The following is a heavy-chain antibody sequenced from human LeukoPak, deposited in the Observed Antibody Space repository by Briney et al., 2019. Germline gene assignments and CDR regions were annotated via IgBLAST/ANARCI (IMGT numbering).Heavy chain of an antibody. CDR3: ARGHAAYD. V-gene: IGHV4-39*01. D-gene: IGHD6-13*01. Sequence: SETLSLTCTVSGGSISSYYWSWIRQPPGKGLEWIGSIYYSGSTYYNPSLKSRVTISVDTSKNQFSLKLTSVTAADTAVYYCARGHAAYDWGQGTLVTVSS. CDR1: GGSISSYY. CDR2: IYYSGST. J-gene: IGHJ4*02.